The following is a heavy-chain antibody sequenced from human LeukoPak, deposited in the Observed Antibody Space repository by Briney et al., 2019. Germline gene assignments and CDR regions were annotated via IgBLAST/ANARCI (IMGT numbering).Heavy chain of an antibody. Sequence: GASVKVSCKASGYTFTSYGISWVRQAPGQGLEWMGWISAYNGNTNYAQKLQGRVTMTTDTSTSTAYMELRSLRSDDTAVYYCARAAGYCSSTSCHVMDVWGKGTTVTASS. V-gene: IGHV1-18*01. CDR2: ISAYNGNT. D-gene: IGHD2-2*03. J-gene: IGHJ6*03. CDR1: GYTFTSYG. CDR3: ARAAGYCSSTSCHVMDV.